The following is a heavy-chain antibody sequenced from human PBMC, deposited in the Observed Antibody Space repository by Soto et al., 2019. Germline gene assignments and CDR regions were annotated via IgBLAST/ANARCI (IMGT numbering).Heavy chain of an antibody. V-gene: IGHV3-21*01. Sequence: GGSLRLSCAASGFTFSSYSMNWVRQAPGKGLEWVSSISSSSSYIYYADSVKGRFTISRDNAKNSLYLQMNSLRAEDTAVYYCARVNEQQLVLYYYYYMDVWGKGTTVTVSS. D-gene: IGHD6-13*01. CDR1: GFTFSSYS. CDR2: ISSSSSYI. CDR3: ARVNEQQLVLYYYYYMDV. J-gene: IGHJ6*03.